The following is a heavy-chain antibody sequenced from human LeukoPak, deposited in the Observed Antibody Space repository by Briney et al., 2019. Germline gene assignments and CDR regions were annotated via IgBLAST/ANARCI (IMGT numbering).Heavy chain of an antibody. J-gene: IGHJ4*02. V-gene: IGHV3-23*01. D-gene: IGHD4-11*01. CDR1: GFTFSSYA. CDR2: ISGSGGGT. Sequence: GGSLRLSCAASGFTFSSYAMSWVRQAPGKGLEWVSGISGSGGGTYYADSLKGRFTISRDNSKNSLYLQMNSLRAEDTAVYYCAKDQVKDYSNYFDYWSQGTLVTVSS. CDR3: AKDQVKDYSNYFDY.